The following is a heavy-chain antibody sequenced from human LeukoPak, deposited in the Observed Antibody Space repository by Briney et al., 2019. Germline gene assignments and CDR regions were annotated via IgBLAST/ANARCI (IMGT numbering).Heavy chain of an antibody. CDR1: GFTFDDYA. J-gene: IGHJ6*02. V-gene: IGHV3-9*01. CDR2: ISWNSGSI. CDR3: AKDNRGSSHYYGMDV. D-gene: IGHD3-16*01. Sequence: GRSLRLSCAASGFTFDDYAMHWVRQAPGKGLEWVSGISWNSGSIGYADSVKGRFTISRDNAKNSLYLQMNSLRAEDTALYYCAKDNRGSSHYYGMDVWGQGTTVTVSS.